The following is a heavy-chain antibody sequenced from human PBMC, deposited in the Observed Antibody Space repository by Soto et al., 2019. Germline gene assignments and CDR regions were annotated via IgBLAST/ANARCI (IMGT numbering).Heavy chain of an antibody. D-gene: IGHD6-19*01. CDR2: ISSSGDTT. Sequence: PGGSLRLSCAASGFTFSSYAMSWVRQAPGKGLEWVSAISSSGDTTHYADSVKGRFIISRDNSKNTLSLQMNSLRAEDTAVYYCAKPGYLEQWLVRGYFDYWGQGTMVTVS. CDR1: GFTFSSYA. CDR3: AKPGYLEQWLVRGYFDY. J-gene: IGHJ4*02. V-gene: IGHV3-23*01.